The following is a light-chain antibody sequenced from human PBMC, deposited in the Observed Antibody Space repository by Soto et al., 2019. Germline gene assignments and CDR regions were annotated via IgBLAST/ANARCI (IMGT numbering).Light chain of an antibody. V-gene: IGKV4-1*01. CDR2: WAS. J-gene: IGKJ4*01. Sequence: DIVMTQSPDSLAVSLGERVTINCKPSQSLLYSSNNKNYLAWYQQKPGQPPKLLIYWASTRESGVPDRFSGSGSGTDFTLTISSLQAEDVAVYYCQQYYTTPLTFGGGTKVEIK. CDR3: QQYYTTPLT. CDR1: QSLLYSSNNKNY.